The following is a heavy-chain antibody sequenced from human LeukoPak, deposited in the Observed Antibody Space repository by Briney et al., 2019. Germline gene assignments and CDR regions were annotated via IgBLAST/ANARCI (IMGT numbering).Heavy chain of an antibody. CDR2: IYYSGST. V-gene: IGHV4-39*01. J-gene: IGHJ3*02. CDR3: ARHSLPRAFDI. CDR1: GGSISSSSYY. Sequence: PSETLSLTCTVSGGSISSSSYYWGWIRQPPGKGMEWIGSIYYSGSTYYNPSLKSRLTISVYTSKNQFSLKLSSVTAADTAVYYCARHSLPRAFDIRGQGTMVTVSS.